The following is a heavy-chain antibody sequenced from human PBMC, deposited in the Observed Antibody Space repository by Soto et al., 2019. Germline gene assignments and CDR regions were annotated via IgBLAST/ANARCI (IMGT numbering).Heavy chain of an antibody. CDR1: GGSISSSSYY. CDR3: ARVTRPHYYYYYYMDV. Sequence: QLQLQESGPGLVKPSETLSLTCTVSGGSISSSSYYWGWIRQPPGKGLEWIGSIYYSGSTYYNPSLKSRVTLSVDTSKNQFSLKLSSVTAADTAVYYCARVTRPHYYYYYYMDVWGKGTTVTVSS. CDR2: IYYSGST. V-gene: IGHV4-39*01. J-gene: IGHJ6*03.